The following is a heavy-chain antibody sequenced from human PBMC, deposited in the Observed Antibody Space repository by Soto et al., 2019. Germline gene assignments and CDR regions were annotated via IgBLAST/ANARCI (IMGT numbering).Heavy chain of an antibody. J-gene: IGHJ6*02. V-gene: IGHV1-2*04. D-gene: IGHD1-26*01. CDR3: AVAGIVGDTSGYYYYYGMDV. CDR2: INPNSGGT. Sequence: GASVKVSCKASGYTFTGYYMHWVRQAPGQGLEWMGWINPNSGGTNYAQKFQGWVTMTRDTSISTAYMELSRLRSDDTAVYYCAVAGIVGDTSGYYYYYGMDVWGQGTTVTVSS. CDR1: GYTFTGYY.